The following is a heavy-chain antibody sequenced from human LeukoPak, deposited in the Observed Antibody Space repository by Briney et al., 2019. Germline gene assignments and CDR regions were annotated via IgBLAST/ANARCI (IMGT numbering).Heavy chain of an antibody. CDR2: ISSSGSTI. D-gene: IGHD3-10*01. V-gene: IGHV3-11*04. CDR1: GFTFSDYY. Sequence: GGSLRLSCAASGFTFSDYYMSWIRQAPGKGLEWVSYISSSGSTIYYADSVKGRFTISRDNAKNSLYLQMNSLRAEDTAVYYCARDYGGSGSYYNLGTTAFDYWGQGTLVTVSS. CDR3: ARDYGGSGSYYNLGTTAFDY. J-gene: IGHJ4*02.